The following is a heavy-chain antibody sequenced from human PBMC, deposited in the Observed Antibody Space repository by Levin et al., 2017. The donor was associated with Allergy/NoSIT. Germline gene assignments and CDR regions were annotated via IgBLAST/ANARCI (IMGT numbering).Heavy chain of an antibody. CDR1: GFIFRSYS. Sequence: PGGSLRLSCVASGFIFRSYSMNWVRQAPGKGLEWLSYITGAGTTTYYSDSVKGRFSISRYNANNSLYLQMDSLRVDDTAVYFCARDQRGNNFLDLWGHGILVTVSS. V-gene: IGHV3-48*01. J-gene: IGHJ4*01. D-gene: IGHD1/OR15-1a*01. CDR3: ARDQRGNNFLDL. CDR2: ITGAGTTT.